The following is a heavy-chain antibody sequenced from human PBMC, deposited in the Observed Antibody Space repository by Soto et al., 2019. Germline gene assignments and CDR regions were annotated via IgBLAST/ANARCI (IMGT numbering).Heavy chain of an antibody. D-gene: IGHD1-26*01. J-gene: IGHJ4*02. CDR1: GFTFSSYS. CDR2: ISSSSSYI. V-gene: IGHV3-21*01. Sequence: GGSLRLSCAASGFTFSSYSMNWVRQAPGKGLEWVSSISSSSSYIYYADSVKGRFTISRDNAKNSLYLQMDSLRAEDTAVYYCARDLIIVVGALQVGGQGTLVTVSS. CDR3: ARDLIIVVGALQV.